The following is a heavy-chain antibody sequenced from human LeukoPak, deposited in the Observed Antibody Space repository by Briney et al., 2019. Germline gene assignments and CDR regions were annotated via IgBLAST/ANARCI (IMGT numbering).Heavy chain of an antibody. D-gene: IGHD3-22*01. V-gene: IGHV3-23*01. CDR2: ISSSGDST. Sequence: GGSLRLSCAASGFTFNRYWMSWVRQAPGKGLEWVSGISSSGDSTYYADSVKGRFTISRDNSKNTLYLQMNGLRAEDTAIYYCAAYRRGYHDSSESYYFDYWGQGTLVTVSS. J-gene: IGHJ4*02. CDR1: GFTFNRYW. CDR3: AAYRRGYHDSSESYYFDY.